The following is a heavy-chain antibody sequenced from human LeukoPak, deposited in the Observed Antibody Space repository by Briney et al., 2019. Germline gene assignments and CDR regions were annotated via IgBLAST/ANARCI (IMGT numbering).Heavy chain of an antibody. CDR2: ISYDGNSK. V-gene: IGHV3-30*18. D-gene: IGHD6-19*01. CDR3: AKDLYGSGWYNYFDP. CDR1: GFTFSTCA. Sequence: GGSLRLSCAASGFTFSTCAMSWVRQAPGKGLEWVAMISYDGNSKQYADLVKGRFTISRDNSKNTLYLQMNSLRTEDTAVYHCAKDLYGSGWYNYFDPWGQGALVTVSS. J-gene: IGHJ5*02.